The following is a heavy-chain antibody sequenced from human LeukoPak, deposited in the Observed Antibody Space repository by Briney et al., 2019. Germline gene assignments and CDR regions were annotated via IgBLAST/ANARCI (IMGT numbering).Heavy chain of an antibody. J-gene: IGHJ4*02. Sequence: GGSLRLSCAASGFTFSSYGMSWVRQAPGKGLEWVSAISGSGGNTYYADSVKGRFTISRDNSKNTLYLQMNSLRAEDTAVYYCAKSHTSSYEENWGQGTLVTVSS. V-gene: IGHV3-23*01. D-gene: IGHD2-2*01. CDR3: AKSHTSSYEEN. CDR1: GFTFSSYG. CDR2: ISGSGGNT.